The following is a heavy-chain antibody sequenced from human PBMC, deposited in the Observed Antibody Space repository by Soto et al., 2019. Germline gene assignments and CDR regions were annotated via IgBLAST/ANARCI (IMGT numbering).Heavy chain of an antibody. CDR2: ISSSGTYI. V-gene: IGHV3-21*01. J-gene: IGHJ4*02. CDR1: GFTFSDYA. Sequence: RTLSFAGSGFTFSDYAMNWVRQSLAKGLEWVSSISSSGTYIYYADSLKGRFTISRDNAKNSVDLQMNSLRADDTAVYYCARVRMYYSSSQAAYSIHFCGPGVLVTVSS. D-gene: IGHD6-13*01. CDR3: ARVRMYYSSSQAAYSIHF.